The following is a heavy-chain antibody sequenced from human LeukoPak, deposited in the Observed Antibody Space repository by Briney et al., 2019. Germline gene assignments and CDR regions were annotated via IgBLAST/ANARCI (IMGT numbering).Heavy chain of an antibody. J-gene: IGHJ3*02. CDR3: ARFGAISRGWPRLYDAFDI. CDR1: GGSFSGYY. Sequence: SETLSLTCAVYGGSFSGYYWSWIRQPPGKGLEWIGEINHSGSTNYNPSLKSRVTISVDTSKNQFSLKLSSVPAADTAVYYCARFGAISRGWPRLYDAFDIWGQGTMVTVSS. CDR2: INHSGST. V-gene: IGHV4-34*01. D-gene: IGHD6-19*01.